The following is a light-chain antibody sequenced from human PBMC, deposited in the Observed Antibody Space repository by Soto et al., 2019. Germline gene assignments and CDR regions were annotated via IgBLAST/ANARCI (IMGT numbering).Light chain of an antibody. CDR2: AAS. CDR3: QQSFSSPPWT. V-gene: IGKV1-39*01. Sequence: DIQMTQSPSSLSASVGDSVTITCRASQNIKNYLNWYQQKPGKAPNLLIYAASSLHSGVPSRFSGSGSGTDFTLTISSLQPEDFATYYCQQSFSSPPWTFGQGTKVEIK. CDR1: QNIKNY. J-gene: IGKJ1*01.